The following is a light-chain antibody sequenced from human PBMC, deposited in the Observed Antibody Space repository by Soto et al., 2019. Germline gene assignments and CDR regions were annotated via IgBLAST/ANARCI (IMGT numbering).Light chain of an antibody. CDR3: QQCDSSPLWT. V-gene: IGKV3-20*01. Sequence: EHVLTQSPGTLSLSPGERATHSCRATESVTSTYISWYQKKPGQTPRLLIFGTSIRAAGIPDRFSGSGSGTDFTLTISRLEPEDFAVYYCQQCDSSPLWTFGQGTKLEIK. J-gene: IGKJ2*02. CDR2: GTS. CDR1: ESVTSTY.